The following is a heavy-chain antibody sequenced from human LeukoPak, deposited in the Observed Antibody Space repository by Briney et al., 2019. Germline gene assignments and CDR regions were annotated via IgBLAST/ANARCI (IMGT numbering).Heavy chain of an antibody. CDR1: GFTFSSYA. CDR2: ISYDGSNK. J-gene: IGHJ4*02. V-gene: IGHV3-30-3*01. CDR3: AREDGSGWSSFDY. Sequence: GGSLRLSCAASGFTFSSYAMHWVRQAPGKGLGWVAVISYDGSNKYYADSVKGRFTISRDNSKNTLYLQMNSLRAEDTAVYYCAREDGSGWSSFDYWGQGTLVTVSS. D-gene: IGHD6-19*01.